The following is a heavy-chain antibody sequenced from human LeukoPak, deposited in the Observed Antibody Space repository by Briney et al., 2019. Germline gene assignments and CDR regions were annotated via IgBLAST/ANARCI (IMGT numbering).Heavy chain of an antibody. Sequence: ASVKVSCKASGGTFSSYAISWVRQAPGQGLEWMGRIIPILGIANYAQKFQGRVTITADKSTSTAYMELSSLRSEDTAVYYCATVANTAMALNWGRGTLVTVSS. CDR3: ATVANTAMALN. J-gene: IGHJ4*02. CDR1: GGTFSSYA. V-gene: IGHV1-69*04. CDR2: IIPILGIA. D-gene: IGHD5-18*01.